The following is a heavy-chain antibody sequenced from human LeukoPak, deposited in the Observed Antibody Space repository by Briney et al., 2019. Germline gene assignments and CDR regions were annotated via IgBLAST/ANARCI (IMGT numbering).Heavy chain of an antibody. J-gene: IGHJ4*02. CDR2: IYYSGST. D-gene: IGHD5-18*01. Sequence: SETLSLTCAVYGGSFSGYYWSWIRQPPGKGLEWIGYIYYSGSTNYNPSLKSRVTISVDTSKNQFSLKLSSVTAADTAVYYCARLYSYAIFDYWGQGTLVTVSS. CDR3: ARLYSYAIFDY. CDR1: GGSFSGYY. V-gene: IGHV4-59*01.